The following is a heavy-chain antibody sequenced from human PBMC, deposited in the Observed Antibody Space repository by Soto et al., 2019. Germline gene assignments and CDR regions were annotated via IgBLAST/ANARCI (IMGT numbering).Heavy chain of an antibody. CDR1: GGSFSGYF. Sequence: QLHQQQWGAGLLKPSETLSLTCAVYGGSFSGYFWNWIRQSPGKGLEWIGKVNHNGRNNYNPSLKRRVTKALDMSKNQFSRKLTFVTAADMAVYYCERGGSSDWQFDFDFWRQGQMVNVSS. CDR3: ERGGSSDWQFDFDF. CDR2: VNHNGRN. V-gene: IGHV4-34*01. J-gene: IGHJ3*01. D-gene: IGHD6-19*01.